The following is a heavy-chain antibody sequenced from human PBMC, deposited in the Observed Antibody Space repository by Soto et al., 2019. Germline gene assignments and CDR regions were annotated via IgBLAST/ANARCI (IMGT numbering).Heavy chain of an antibody. D-gene: IGHD6-19*01. V-gene: IGHV3-23*01. J-gene: IGHJ4*02. CDR1: GFTFSSYA. CDR3: ANEEYEGRYSSGYSSFDY. CDR2: ISGSGGST. Sequence: GGSLRLSCAASGFTFSSYAMSWVRQAPGKGLEWVSAISGSGGSTYYADSVKGRFTISRDNSKNTPYLQMNSLRAEDTAVYYCANEEYEGRYSSGYSSFDYWGQGTLVTVSS.